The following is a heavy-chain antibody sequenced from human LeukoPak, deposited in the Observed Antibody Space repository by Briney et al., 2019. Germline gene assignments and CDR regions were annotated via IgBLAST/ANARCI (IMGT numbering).Heavy chain of an antibody. CDR1: GFSFSNYG. CDR2: ISFHESGQ. CDR3: AKEGYTYGYNYLDS. D-gene: IGHD5-24*01. J-gene: IGHJ4*02. Sequence: GGSLRLSCAASGFSFSNYGMHWVRQAPGKGLEWLAVISFHESGQGYADSVKGRFTISRDNPKNTVSLQMTSLRPDDTAIYYCAKEGYTYGYNYLDSWGQGTLVTVSS. V-gene: IGHV3-30*18.